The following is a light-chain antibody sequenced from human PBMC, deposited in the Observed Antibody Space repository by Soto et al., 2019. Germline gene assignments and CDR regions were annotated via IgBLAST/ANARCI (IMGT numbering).Light chain of an antibody. Sequence: ENVVTQSPATLSLSPGEGCTLSCMAIQSINTYLAWYQQKPGQAPRLLIYDASKRATGIPARCSGSGSGTNFTLTISSLAPEDFEVYYCQQRRSWQVTFGQGTRLEIK. CDR1: QSINTY. CDR2: DAS. V-gene: IGKV3D-11*02. J-gene: IGKJ5*01. CDR3: QQRRSWQVT.